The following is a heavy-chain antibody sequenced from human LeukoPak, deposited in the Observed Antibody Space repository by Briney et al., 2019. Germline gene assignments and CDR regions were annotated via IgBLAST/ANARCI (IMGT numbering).Heavy chain of an antibody. CDR3: VRGGYDFDN. Sequence: QTLCPTCAMSGGAASRDVTSWNWIRQSPSRGLEWLGRTYYRSKWYNEYAPSVRCRITVNPDSSNNQFSLQLTSVTPEDTAMYYWVRGGYDFDNWGQGTMVSVSS. CDR1: GGAASRDVTS. V-gene: IGHV6-1*01. D-gene: IGHD3-16*01. CDR2: TYYRSKWYN. J-gene: IGHJ3*02.